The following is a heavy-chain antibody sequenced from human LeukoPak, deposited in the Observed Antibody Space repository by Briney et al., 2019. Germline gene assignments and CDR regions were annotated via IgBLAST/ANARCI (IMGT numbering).Heavy chain of an antibody. Sequence: PSETLSLTCAVYGGSFSGYYWSWIRQPPGKGLEWIGEINHSGSTNYNPSLKSRVTISVDTSKNQFSLKLSSVTAADTAVYYCARTLAGNLFDYWGQGTLVTVSS. CDR1: GGSFSGYY. D-gene: IGHD4-23*01. CDR3: ARTLAGNLFDY. J-gene: IGHJ4*02. CDR2: INHSGST. V-gene: IGHV4-34*01.